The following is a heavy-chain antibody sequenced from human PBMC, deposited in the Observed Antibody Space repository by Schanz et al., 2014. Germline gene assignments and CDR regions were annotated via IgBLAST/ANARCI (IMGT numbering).Heavy chain of an antibody. CDR2: ITPKTGVT. J-gene: IGHJ6*02. D-gene: IGHD2-21*01. CDR1: GYTFIDYS. CDR3: AREDVVVVGVDFSYYYGMDV. Sequence: QVRLVQSGAEVKKPGASVKVSCKASGYTFIDYSLNWVRQAPGQGLEWLGRITPKTGVTNYAQKINASVTMTSEASTNTVYMELSRLTSDDMAVYYCAREDVVVVGVDFSYYYGMDVWGQGTTVVVSS. V-gene: IGHV1-2*06.